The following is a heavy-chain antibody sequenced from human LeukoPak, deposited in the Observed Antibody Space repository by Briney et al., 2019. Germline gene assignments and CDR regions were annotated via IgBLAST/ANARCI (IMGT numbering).Heavy chain of an antibody. Sequence: GGSLRLSCAASGFTVSSNYMSWVRQAPGKGLEWVSVIYSGGRTYYADSVKGRFTISRDNSKNTLYLQMNSLRTEDTAVYYCARVLSGRGSLYSYYYYMDVWGKGTTVTISS. J-gene: IGHJ6*03. V-gene: IGHV3-53*01. CDR2: IYSGGRT. CDR1: GFTVSSNY. D-gene: IGHD3-10*01. CDR3: ARVLSGRGSLYSYYYYMDV.